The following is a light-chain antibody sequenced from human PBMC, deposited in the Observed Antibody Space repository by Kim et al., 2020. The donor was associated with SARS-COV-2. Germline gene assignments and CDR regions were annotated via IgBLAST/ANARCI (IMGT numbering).Light chain of an antibody. Sequence: AIRITQSPSSLSASTGDRVTITCRASQGISSYLAWYQQKPGKAPKLLIYAASTLQSGVPSRFSGSGSGTDFTLTISCLQSEDFATYYCQQYYSLYTFGQGTKLEIK. CDR1: QGISSY. CDR3: QQYYSLYT. V-gene: IGKV1-8*01. CDR2: AAS. J-gene: IGKJ2*01.